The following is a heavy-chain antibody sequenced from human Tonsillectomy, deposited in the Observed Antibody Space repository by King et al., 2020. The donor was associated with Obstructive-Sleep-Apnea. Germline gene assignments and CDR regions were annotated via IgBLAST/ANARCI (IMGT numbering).Heavy chain of an antibody. V-gene: IGHV3-23*04. D-gene: IGHD2-2*01. CDR2: ISGSGGST. Sequence: VQLVESGGGLVQPGGSLRLSCAASGFTFSSYAMSLVRQAPGKGLEWVSAISGSGGSTYFADSVKGRFTISSDNSKNTLYLQMNSLRAEDTAVYYCAKYVGYCSSTSCDYFDYWGQGTLVTVSS. J-gene: IGHJ4*02. CDR3: AKYVGYCSSTSCDYFDY. CDR1: GFTFSSYA.